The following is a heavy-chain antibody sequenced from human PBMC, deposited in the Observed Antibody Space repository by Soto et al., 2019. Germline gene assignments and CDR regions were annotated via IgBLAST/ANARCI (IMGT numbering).Heavy chain of an antibody. CDR1: GGSISSSNW. J-gene: IGHJ6*02. CDR3: ATHGDGYGDYEYYGMDV. D-gene: IGHD4-17*01. Sequence: AVSGGSISSSNWWSWVRQPPGKGLEWIGEIYHSGSTNYNPSLKSRVTISVDKSKNQFSLKLSSVTAADTAVYYCATHGDGYGDYEYYGMDVWGQGTTVTVSS. V-gene: IGHV4-4*02. CDR2: IYHSGST.